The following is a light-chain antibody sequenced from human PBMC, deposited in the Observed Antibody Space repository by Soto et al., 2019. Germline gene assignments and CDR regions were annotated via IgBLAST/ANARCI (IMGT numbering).Light chain of an antibody. V-gene: IGKV3-11*01. CDR1: QSVSIN. CDR3: QHRAGWPPALT. Sequence: EIVRTQSPDTLSVSPGERATLSCRASQSVSINLAWYQHKPGQAPRLLIYNASNRATGIPARFSGSGSGTDFTLTISSLEPEDFAVYFCQHRAGWPPALTFGGGTKV. CDR2: NAS. J-gene: IGKJ4*01.